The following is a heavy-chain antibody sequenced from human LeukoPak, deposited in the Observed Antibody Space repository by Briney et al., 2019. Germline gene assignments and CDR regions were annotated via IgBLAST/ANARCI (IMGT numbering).Heavy chain of an antibody. CDR1: GFTFSAYW. CDR2: IDTVGSTT. V-gene: IGHV3-74*03. CDR3: ARVRSGSDDWVDP. D-gene: IGHD1-26*01. Sequence: GGSLRLSCAASGFTFSAYWMHWVRQAPGKGLVWVSRIDTVGSTTTYADSVKGRFTISRDNAKNTLHLQMGSLTADDTGVYYCARVRSGSDDWVDPWGQGTLVTVSS. J-gene: IGHJ5*02.